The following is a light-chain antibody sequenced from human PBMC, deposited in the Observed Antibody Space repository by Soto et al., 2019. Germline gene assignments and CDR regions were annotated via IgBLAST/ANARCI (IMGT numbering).Light chain of an antibody. V-gene: IGKV3-20*01. Sequence: EIVLTQSPGTLSLSTGERATLSCRASQSVSRSYLAWYQQKPGQAPRLLIYGASSRATGIPDRFSGSGSGTDFTLTISRLEPEDFALYYCQQNGSSPPTFGQGTKVEIK. J-gene: IGKJ1*01. CDR3: QQNGSSPPT. CDR2: GAS. CDR1: QSVSRSY.